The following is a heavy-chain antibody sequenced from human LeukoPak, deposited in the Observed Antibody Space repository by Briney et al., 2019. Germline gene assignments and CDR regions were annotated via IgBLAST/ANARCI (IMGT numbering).Heavy chain of an antibody. CDR3: ARERYGDLYFDY. Sequence: GGSLRLSCAASGFTFSSYAMHWVRQAPGKGLEYVSAISSNGGSTYYANSVKGRFTISRDNSKNTLYLQMGSLRAEDMAVYYCARERYGDLYFDYWGQGTLVTVSA. CDR2: ISSNGGST. V-gene: IGHV3-64*01. D-gene: IGHD4-17*01. CDR1: GFTFSSYA. J-gene: IGHJ4*02.